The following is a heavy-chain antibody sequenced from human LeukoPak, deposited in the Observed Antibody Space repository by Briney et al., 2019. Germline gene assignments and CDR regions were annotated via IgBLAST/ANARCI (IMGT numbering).Heavy chain of an antibody. D-gene: IGHD3-9*01. CDR2: IKSKTGGGTT. CDR1: GFTFSNAW. J-gene: IGHJ6*03. Sequence: KPGGSLRLSCAASGFTFSNAWMSWVRQAPGKGLEWVGRIKSKTGGGTTDYAAPVKGRFTISRDDSKHTLYLQMNSLKTEDTAVYYCTTALDILTGYDYYYYMDVWGKGTTVTVSS. V-gene: IGHV3-15*01. CDR3: TTALDILTGYDYYYYMDV.